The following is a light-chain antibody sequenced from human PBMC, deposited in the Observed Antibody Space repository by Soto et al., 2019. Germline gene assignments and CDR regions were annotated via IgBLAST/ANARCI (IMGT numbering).Light chain of an antibody. J-gene: IGKJ1*01. V-gene: IGKV4-1*01. CDR1: QSALYSSNNKNY. CDR3: QQANSFPFT. Sequence: DIVMTQSPDSLAVSLGERATINCKSSQSALYSSNNKNYLAWYQQKPGQPPKLLIYWASTRESGVPDRFSGSGSGTDFTLTISSLQPEDFATYYCQQANSFPFTFGQGTKVDIK. CDR2: WAS.